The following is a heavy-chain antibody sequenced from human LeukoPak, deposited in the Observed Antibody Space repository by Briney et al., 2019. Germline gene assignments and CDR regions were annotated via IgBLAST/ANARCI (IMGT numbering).Heavy chain of an antibody. J-gene: IGHJ4*02. V-gene: IGHV3-21*01. CDR3: ARDRSPAY. CDR1: GFTFDNYA. D-gene: IGHD3-10*01. Sequence: GGSLRLSCAASGFTFDNYAMSWVRQAPGKGLEWVSSISSSSSYIYYADSVKGRFTISRDNAKNSLYLQMNSLRAEDTAVYYCARDRSPAYWGQGTLVTVSS. CDR2: ISSSSSYI.